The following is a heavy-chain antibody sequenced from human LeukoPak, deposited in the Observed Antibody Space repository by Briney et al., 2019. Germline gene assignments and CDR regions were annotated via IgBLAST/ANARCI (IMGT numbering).Heavy chain of an antibody. V-gene: IGHV4-34*01. CDR3: ARYCSGGSCYSGQFDP. CDR1: GGSFSGYY. J-gene: IGHJ5*02. CDR2: INHSGST. Sequence: PSETLSLTCAVYGGSFSGYYWSWIRQPPGKGLEWIGEINHSGSTNYNPSLKSRVTISVDTSKNQFSLKLSSVTAADTAVYYCARYCSGGSCYSGQFDPWGQGTLVTVSS. D-gene: IGHD2-15*01.